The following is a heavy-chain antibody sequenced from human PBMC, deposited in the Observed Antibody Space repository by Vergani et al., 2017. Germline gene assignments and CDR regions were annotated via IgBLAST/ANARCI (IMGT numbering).Heavy chain of an antibody. CDR3: ARGGPVGRLQLFYRFDY. CDR1: GGTFSSYA. CDR2: IIPIFGTA. J-gene: IGHJ4*02. Sequence: QVQLVQSGAEVKKPGSSVKVSCKASGGTFSSYAISWVRQAPGQGLEWMGGIIPIFGTANYAQKFQGRVTITADESTSTAYMELSSLRSEETAVYYCARGGPVGRLQLFYRFDYWGQGTLVTVSS. V-gene: IGHV1-69*01. D-gene: IGHD5-24*01.